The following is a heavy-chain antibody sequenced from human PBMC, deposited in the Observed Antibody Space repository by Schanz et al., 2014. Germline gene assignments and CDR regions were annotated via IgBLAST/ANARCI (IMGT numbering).Heavy chain of an antibody. D-gene: IGHD3-10*01. CDR3: GREESYDGAGSYRY. V-gene: IGHV3-7*01. J-gene: IGHJ4*02. CDR2: IKHDGSEK. Sequence: EVQLVESGGGLVQPGGSLRLCCVASGFAFDTYWMSWVRQAPGKGLEWVANIKHDGSEKYYVGSVRGRFAISRDDAQNSVYLQMNSLRAEDTSVDHCGREESYDGAGSYRYWGPGTLVTVSS. CDR1: GFAFDTYW.